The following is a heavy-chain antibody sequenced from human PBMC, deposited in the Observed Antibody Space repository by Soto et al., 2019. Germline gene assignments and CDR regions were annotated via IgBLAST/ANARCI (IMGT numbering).Heavy chain of an antibody. CDR3: ARDSPPVDY. CDR2: ISAYNGNT. V-gene: IGHV1-18*01. CDR1: GYTFTNYG. J-gene: IGHJ4*02. Sequence: QVQLVQSGAEVKKPGASVKVSCKASGYTFTNYGISWVRQAPGQGLEWMGWISAYNGNTKYAQKLQGRVTMTADTSTSTDYIEPTSLRSDDTALYYCARDSPPVDYWGQGTLVTASS.